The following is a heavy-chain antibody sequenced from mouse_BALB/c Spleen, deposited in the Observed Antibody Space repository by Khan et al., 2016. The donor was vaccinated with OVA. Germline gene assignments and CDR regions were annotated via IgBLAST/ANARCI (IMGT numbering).Heavy chain of an antibody. CDR3: ARSGYGTPFAY. D-gene: IGHD2-1*01. Sequence: QVQLQQPGAELVKPGASVKISCKASGYTFTSYYMYWVKQRPGQGLEWIGGINPSNGGTNFNEKFKSKATLTVDKSSSPAYMQLSSLTSEDSAVDYCARSGYGTPFAYWGQGTLVTVSA. CDR1: GYTFTSYY. CDR2: INPSNGGT. J-gene: IGHJ3*01. V-gene: IGHV1S81*02.